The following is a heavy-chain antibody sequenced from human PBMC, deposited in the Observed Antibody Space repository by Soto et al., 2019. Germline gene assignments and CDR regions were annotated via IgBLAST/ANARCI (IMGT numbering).Heavy chain of an antibody. D-gene: IGHD3-3*01. Sequence: APAKVSCKASGYTYTSYGICWLRQAPGQGLEWMGWISAYNGNTNYAQNPQPRVTMTTDTSTSTAYMHLRRLRPDDTAVYYCARVITVDYDFWSGDFPQDYYYMDVWGKGTTVTVSS. CDR1: GYTYTSYG. V-gene: IGHV1-18*01. CDR3: ARVITVDYDFWSGDFPQDYYYMDV. CDR2: ISAYNGNT. J-gene: IGHJ6*03.